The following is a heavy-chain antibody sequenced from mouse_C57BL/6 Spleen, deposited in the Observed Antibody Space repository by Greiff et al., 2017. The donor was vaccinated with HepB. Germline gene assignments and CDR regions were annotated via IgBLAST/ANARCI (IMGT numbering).Heavy chain of an antibody. Sequence: DVKLVESGGGLVKPGGSLKLSCAASGFTFSDYGMHWVRQAPEKGLEWVAYISSGSSTIYYADTVKGRFTISRDNAKNTLFLQMTSLRSEDTAMYYCANYYGSSWFAYWGQGTLVTVSA. CDR1: GFTFSDYG. V-gene: IGHV5-17*01. J-gene: IGHJ3*01. CDR2: ISSGSSTI. D-gene: IGHD1-1*01. CDR3: ANYYGSSWFAY.